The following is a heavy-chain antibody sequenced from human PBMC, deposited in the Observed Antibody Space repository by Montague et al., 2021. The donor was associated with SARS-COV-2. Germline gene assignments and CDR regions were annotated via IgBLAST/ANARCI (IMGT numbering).Heavy chain of an antibody. CDR3: ARVFPRWLQFDPYFDY. Sequence: SETLSLTCTPSGGSISSYYWRWIRQPAGKGLEWIGYIYYSGSTNXNPSLKSRVTISVDTSKNQFSLKLSSVTAADTAVYYCARVFPRWLQFDPYFDYWGQGTLVTVSS. CDR2: IYYSGST. J-gene: IGHJ4*02. D-gene: IGHD5-24*01. V-gene: IGHV4-59*01. CDR1: GGSISSYY.